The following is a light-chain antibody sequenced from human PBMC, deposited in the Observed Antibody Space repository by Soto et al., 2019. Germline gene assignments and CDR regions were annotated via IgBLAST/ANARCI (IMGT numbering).Light chain of an antibody. Sequence: QSALTQPASVSGSPGQSITISCTGTSGDIGSYNRVSWYQQHPGKAPKLIIYEVTDRPSGVSNRFSGSKSGNTASLTISGLQAEDEAEYYCQLWDSRSDRYVFGTGTKVTVL. CDR2: EVT. CDR1: SGDIGSYNR. J-gene: IGLJ1*01. CDR3: QLWDSRSDRYV. V-gene: IGLV2-14*01.